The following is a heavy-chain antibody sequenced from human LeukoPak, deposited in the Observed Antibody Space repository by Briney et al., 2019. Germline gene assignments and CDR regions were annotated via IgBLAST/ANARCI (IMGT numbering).Heavy chain of an antibody. CDR3: AKDDGEDYYDSSGYWFDP. D-gene: IGHD3-22*01. V-gene: IGHV3-23*01. CDR1: GFTFSSYA. J-gene: IGHJ5*02. CDR2: ISGSGGST. Sequence: TGGSLRLSCAASGFTFSSYAMSWVRQAPGKGLEWVSAISGSGGSTYYADSVKGRFTISRDNSKNTVYLQMNSLRAEETAVYYCAKDDGEDYYDSSGYWFDPWGQGTLVTVSS.